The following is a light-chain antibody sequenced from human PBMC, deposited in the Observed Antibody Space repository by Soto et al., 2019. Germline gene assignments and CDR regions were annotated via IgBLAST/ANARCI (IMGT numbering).Light chain of an antibody. V-gene: IGLV2-11*01. CDR1: SSDVGGYNY. CDR3: CSYAGSYNLV. Sequence: QSALTQPRSVSGSPGQSVTISCTGTSSDVGGYNYVSWYQQHPGKAPKLMIFDVSKRPSGFPDRFSGSKSGNTASLTISGLQAEDEADYFCCSYAGSYNLVFGGGTKLPVL. J-gene: IGLJ2*01. CDR2: DVS.